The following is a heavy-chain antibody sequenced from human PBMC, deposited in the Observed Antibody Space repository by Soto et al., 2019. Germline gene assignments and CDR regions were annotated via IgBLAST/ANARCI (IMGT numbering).Heavy chain of an antibody. D-gene: IGHD3-3*01. CDR1: GGTFSSYT. V-gene: IGHV1-69*02. CDR2: IIPILGIA. Sequence: GASVKVSCKASGGTFSSYTISWVRQAPGQGLEWMGRIIPILGIANYAQKFQGRVTITADKSTSTAYMELSSLRSEDTAVYYCARAFRFLEWTHDAFVIWGQGTMVNVSS. J-gene: IGHJ3*02. CDR3: ARAFRFLEWTHDAFVI.